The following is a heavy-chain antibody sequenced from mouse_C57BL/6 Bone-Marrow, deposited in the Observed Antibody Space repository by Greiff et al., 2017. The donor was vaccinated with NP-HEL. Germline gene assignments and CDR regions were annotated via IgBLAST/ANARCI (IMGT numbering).Heavy chain of an antibody. Sequence: VQLKESGPELVKPGASVKMSCKASGYTFTDYNMHWVKTSHGKSLEWIGFINPNTGGTSCNQKFQGKATVTVNKSSSTAYMELRSLTSEDSAVYYCARSSEPYYYGSSYDYWGQGTTLTVSS. CDR3: ARSSEPYYYGSSYDY. CDR2: INPNTGGT. V-gene: IGHV1-22*01. J-gene: IGHJ2*01. CDR1: GYTFTDYN. D-gene: IGHD1-1*01.